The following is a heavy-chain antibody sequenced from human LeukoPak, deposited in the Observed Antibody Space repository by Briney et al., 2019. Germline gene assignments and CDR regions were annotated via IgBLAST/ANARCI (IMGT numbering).Heavy chain of an antibody. V-gene: IGHV4-4*02. J-gene: IGHJ1*01. CDR1: GGSITQTNY. CDR3: ASLTYYFDSSGYYPGYFQH. CDR2: VNLQGGT. D-gene: IGHD3-22*01. Sequence: PSETLSLTCDVSGGSITQTNYWTWVRQPPGKGLEWIGEVNLQGGTNYNPSLLRRVAISVDTSANHVSLQMTSVTAADTAVYYCASLTYYFDSSGYYPGYFQHWGQGTLVTVSS.